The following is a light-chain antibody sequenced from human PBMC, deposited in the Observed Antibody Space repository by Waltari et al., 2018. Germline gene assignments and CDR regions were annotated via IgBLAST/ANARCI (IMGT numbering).Light chain of an antibody. V-gene: IGLV2-11*01. Sequence: QSALTQPRSVSGSPGQSVTIPSTGPSSDVGGSNYVSWYQQHPGKVPKLMIYDVSKRPSGVPDRFSGSKSGNTASLTISGLQAEDEADYYCCSYAGSYSFVFGTGTKVTVL. CDR2: DVS. J-gene: IGLJ1*01. CDR1: SSDVGGSNY. CDR3: CSYAGSYSFV.